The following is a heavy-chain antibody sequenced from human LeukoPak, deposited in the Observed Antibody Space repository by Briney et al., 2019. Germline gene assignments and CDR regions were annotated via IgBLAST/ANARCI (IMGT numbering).Heavy chain of an antibody. Sequence: SETLSLTCTVSDDSITMYYWTWIRQPPGKGLEWIGYVDHTGSTKFNPSLNGRVSISRDTSNNFFSLRLRSVTAADTAVYFCVRGRVSSSTWYSTYYYFFYMDFWGKGTTVTVSS. J-gene: IGHJ6*03. D-gene: IGHD4-11*01. CDR1: DDSITMYY. CDR2: VDHTGST. V-gene: IGHV4-59*01. CDR3: VRGRVSSSTWYSTYYYFFYMDF.